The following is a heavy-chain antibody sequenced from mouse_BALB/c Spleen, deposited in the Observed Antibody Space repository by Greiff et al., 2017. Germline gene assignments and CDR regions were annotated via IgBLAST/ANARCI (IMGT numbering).Heavy chain of an antibody. D-gene: IGHD4-1*01. CDR1: GYAFTNYL. CDR2: INPGSGGT. J-gene: IGHJ2*01. CDR3: ARNWDPYYFDY. V-gene: IGHV1-54*01. Sequence: QVQLQQSGAELVRPGTSVKVSCKASGYAFTNYLIEWVKQRPGQGLEWIGVINPGSGGTNYNEKFKGKATLTADKSSITAYMQLSSLTSDDSAVYFCARNWDPYYFDYWGQGTTLTVSS.